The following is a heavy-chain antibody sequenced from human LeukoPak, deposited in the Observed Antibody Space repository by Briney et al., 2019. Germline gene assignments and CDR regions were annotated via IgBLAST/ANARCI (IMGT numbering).Heavy chain of an antibody. D-gene: IGHD6-13*01. CDR2: INHSGST. CDR1: GGSFSGYY. V-gene: IGHV4-34*01. Sequence: SETLSLTCAVYGGSFSGYYWSWIRQPPGKGLEWIGEINHSGSTNYNPSLKSRVTISVDTSKNQFSLKLSSVTATDTAVYYCARGVAAAGTLWFDPWGQGTLVTVSS. CDR3: ARGVAAAGTLWFDP. J-gene: IGHJ5*02.